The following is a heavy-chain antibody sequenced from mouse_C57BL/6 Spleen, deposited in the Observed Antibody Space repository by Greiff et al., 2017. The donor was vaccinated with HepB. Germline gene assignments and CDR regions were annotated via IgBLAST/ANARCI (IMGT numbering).Heavy chain of an antibody. Sequence: QVQLQQSGAELVKPGASVKISCKASGYTFTDYYINWVKQRPGQGLEWIGKIGPGSGSTYYNEKFKGKATLTADKSSSTAYMQLSSLTSEDSAVYFCARSIYYYGSSYWYFDVWGTGTTVTVSS. D-gene: IGHD1-1*01. CDR1: GYTFTDYY. CDR2: IGPGSGST. V-gene: IGHV1-77*01. CDR3: ARSIYYYGSSYWYFDV. J-gene: IGHJ1*03.